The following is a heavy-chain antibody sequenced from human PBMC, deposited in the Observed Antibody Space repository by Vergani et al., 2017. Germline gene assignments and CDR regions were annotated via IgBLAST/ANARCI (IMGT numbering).Heavy chain of an antibody. Sequence: QVQLVQSGAEVKKPGASVKVSCKASGYTFTGYYMHWVRQAPGQGLEWMGWINPNSGGTNYEQKFQGRVTMTRDTSISTVYMELSRLRSDDTAVYYCAREIGSFDPWGQGTQVTVSS. V-gene: IGHV1-2*02. D-gene: IGHD2-15*01. CDR2: INPNSGGT. J-gene: IGHJ5*02. CDR3: AREIGSFDP. CDR1: GYTFTGYY.